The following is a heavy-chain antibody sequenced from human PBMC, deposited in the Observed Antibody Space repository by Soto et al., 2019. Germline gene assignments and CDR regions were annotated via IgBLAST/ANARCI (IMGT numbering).Heavy chain of an antibody. CDR3: AREPYYYDSSGPRGWFDP. V-gene: IGHV1-69*13. J-gene: IGHJ5*02. D-gene: IGHD3-22*01. Sequence: SVKVSCKASGGTFSSYAIRWVRQAPGQRHEWMGGIIPIFGTANYAQKFQGRVTITADESTSTAYMELSSLRSEDTAVYYCAREPYYYDSSGPRGWFDPRSQGTLVT. CDR1: GGTFSSYA. CDR2: IIPIFGTA.